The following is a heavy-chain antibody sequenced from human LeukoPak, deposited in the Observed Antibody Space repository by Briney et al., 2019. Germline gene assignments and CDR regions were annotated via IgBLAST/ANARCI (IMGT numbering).Heavy chain of an antibody. Sequence: PSETLSLTCTVSGGSNSSSSYYWGWIRQPPGKGLEWIGSIYYSGSTYYNPSLKSRVTISVDTSKNQFSLKLSSVTAADTAVYYCARHDSSGYYLFDYWGQGTLVTVSS. J-gene: IGHJ4*02. V-gene: IGHV4-39*01. CDR3: ARHDSSGYYLFDY. D-gene: IGHD3-22*01. CDR2: IYYSGST. CDR1: GGSNSSSSYY.